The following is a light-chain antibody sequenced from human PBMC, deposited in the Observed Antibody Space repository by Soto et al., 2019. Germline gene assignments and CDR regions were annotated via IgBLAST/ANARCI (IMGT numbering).Light chain of an antibody. CDR2: HSS. CDR1: QGIGSW. CDR3: QQYDSFPRT. J-gene: IGKJ2*01. V-gene: IGKV1-33*01. Sequence: DIQMTQSPSSVSASVGDRVTITCRASQGIGSWLAWYQQKPGKAPKLLIYHSSNLETGVPSRFSGSGSGTHFTLTISSLQPEDIATYFCQQYDSFPRTFGQGTKLEIK.